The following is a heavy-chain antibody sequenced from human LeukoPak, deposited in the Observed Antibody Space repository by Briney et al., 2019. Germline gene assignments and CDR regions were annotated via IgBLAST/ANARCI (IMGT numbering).Heavy chain of an antibody. J-gene: IGHJ4*02. Sequence: GGSLRLSCAASGFTFSSYAMTWVRQAPGKGLDWVSVISGSGVSTYYADSVKGRFTISRDNSKNTLYLQMNSLRAEDTAVYYCAKHDLSGSYFVYWGQGTLVTVSS. V-gene: IGHV3-23*01. D-gene: IGHD3-10*01. CDR1: GFTFSSYA. CDR2: ISGSGVST. CDR3: AKHDLSGSYFVY.